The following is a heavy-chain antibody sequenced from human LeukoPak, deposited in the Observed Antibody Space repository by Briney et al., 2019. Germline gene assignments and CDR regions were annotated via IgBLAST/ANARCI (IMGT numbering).Heavy chain of an antibody. Sequence: KPSETLSLTCTVSGYSITSGYFWGWIRQTPGKGLEWIGNTYHSGDTQYNPSLKSRLTISVDTSNNQFSLKLSSVTAADTAVYYCARGMGAERYDLYYYYYMDVWGKGTTVTISS. CDR3: ARGMGAERYDLYYYYYMDV. CDR1: GYSITSGYF. V-gene: IGHV4-38-2*02. D-gene: IGHD3-3*01. J-gene: IGHJ6*03. CDR2: TYHSGDT.